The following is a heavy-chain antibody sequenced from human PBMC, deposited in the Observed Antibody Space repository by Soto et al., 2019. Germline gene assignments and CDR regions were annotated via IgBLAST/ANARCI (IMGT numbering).Heavy chain of an antibody. CDR2: IWYDGSNK. CDR1: GFTFSSYG. Sequence: PGGSLRLSCAASGFTFSSYGMHWVRQAPGEGLEWVAVIWYDGSNKYYADSVKGRFTISRDNSKNTLYLQMNSLRAEDTAVYYCARNLSPDPILGSFDIWGQGTMVTVSS. D-gene: IGHD1-26*01. J-gene: IGHJ3*02. V-gene: IGHV3-33*01. CDR3: ARNLSPDPILGSFDI.